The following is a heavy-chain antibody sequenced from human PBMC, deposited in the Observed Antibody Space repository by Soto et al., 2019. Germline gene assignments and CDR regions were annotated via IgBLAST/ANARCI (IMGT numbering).Heavy chain of an antibody. Sequence: ASVKVSCKASGGTFSSYAISWVRQAPGQGLEWMGIINPSGGSTSYAQKFQGRVTMTRDTSTSTVYMELSSLRSEDTAVYYCATRVRWLQPQGAFDIWGQGTMVTVSS. CDR3: ATRVRWLQPQGAFDI. D-gene: IGHD5-12*01. J-gene: IGHJ3*02. V-gene: IGHV1-46*01. CDR1: GGTFSSYA. CDR2: INPSGGST.